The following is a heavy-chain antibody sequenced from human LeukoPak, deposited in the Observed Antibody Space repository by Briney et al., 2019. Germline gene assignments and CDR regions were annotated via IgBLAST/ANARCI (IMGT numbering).Heavy chain of an antibody. D-gene: IGHD3-10*01. V-gene: IGHV4-39*02. Sequence: SETLSLTCTVSGGSISSYYWGWIRQPPGKGLEWVGSVYYTGSTFYNPSLKSRVTTSVDTSKNHFSLNLSSVTAADTAVYYCARHRGRYYDSGSYYYFDYWGQGTLVTVSS. J-gene: IGHJ4*02. CDR3: ARHRGRYYDSGSYYYFDY. CDR1: GGSISSYY. CDR2: VYYTGST.